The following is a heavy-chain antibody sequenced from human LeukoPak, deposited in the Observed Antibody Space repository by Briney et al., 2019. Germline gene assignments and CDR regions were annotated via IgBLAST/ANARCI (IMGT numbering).Heavy chain of an antibody. J-gene: IGHJ4*02. Sequence: GGSLRLSCAVSGFTLSNAWMSWVRQAPGKGLEGVGRIKSKTDGGTTDYAAPVKGRFTISRDDSKNTLYLQMNSLKTEDTAVYYCTTGYCSRTSCYYFDYWGQGTLVTVSS. D-gene: IGHD2-2*01. CDR1: GFTLSNAW. CDR3: TTGYCSRTSCYYFDY. CDR2: IKSKTDGGTT. V-gene: IGHV3-15*01.